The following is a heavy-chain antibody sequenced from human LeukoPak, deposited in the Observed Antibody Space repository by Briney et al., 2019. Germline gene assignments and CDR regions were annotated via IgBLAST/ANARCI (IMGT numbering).Heavy chain of an antibody. CDR1: GYTFTGSY. V-gene: IGHV1-2*02. D-gene: IGHD3-10*01. CDR3: ARGFITMVRGVSYYMDV. Sequence: ASVKVSCKASGYTFTGSYMHWVRQAPGQGLEWMGWINPNSGGTNYAQKFQGRVTMTRDTSISTAYMELSRLRSDDTAVYYCARGFITMVRGVSYYMDVWGKGTTVTVSS. J-gene: IGHJ6*03. CDR2: INPNSGGT.